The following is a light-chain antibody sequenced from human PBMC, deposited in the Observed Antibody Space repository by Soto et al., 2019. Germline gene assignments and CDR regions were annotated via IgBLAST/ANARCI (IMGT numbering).Light chain of an antibody. CDR1: QSVRSNY. V-gene: IGKV3-20*01. CDR2: GAS. CDR3: QQYVSSPLT. J-gene: IGKJ4*01. Sequence: EIVLTQSPGTLSLSPGETATLSCRASQSVRSNYLAWYQHKIGQAPRLLMYGASSRATGIPERFTGSGSGTDFTLTIRGLEPEDFAVYFCQQYVSSPLTFGGGTKVEIK.